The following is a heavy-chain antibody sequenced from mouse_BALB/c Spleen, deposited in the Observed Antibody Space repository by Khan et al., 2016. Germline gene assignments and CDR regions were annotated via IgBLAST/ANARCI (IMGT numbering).Heavy chain of an antibody. CDR1: GYAFTIVL. CDR2: INPGRGST. V-gene: IGHV1-54*03. J-gene: IGHJ3*01. D-gene: IGHD1-1*01. CDR3: ASRYGSSYVGFAY. Sequence: QIQLVQSGADLVRPGTSVKVSCKASGYAFTIVLIDWIKQRPGQGLDWIGVINPGRGSTNYNEQFKGKATLTADKSSSTAYMQLSSLTSDDSAVYFCASRYGSSYVGFAYWGQGSLVTVSA.